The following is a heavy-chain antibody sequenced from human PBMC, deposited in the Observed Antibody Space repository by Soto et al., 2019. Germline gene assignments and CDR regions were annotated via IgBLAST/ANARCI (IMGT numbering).Heavy chain of an antibody. V-gene: IGHV4-30-4*01. Sequence: PSETLSLTCTFSGGSISSGDYYWSWIRQPPGKGLEWIGYSYYSGSTYYNPSLKSRVTISVDTSNNPFSLKLSSVPAAAPAVYYCASAARHYDFWSGYYTLYYFDNWGQGTLVNVSS. J-gene: IGHJ4*02. CDR3: ASAARHYDFWSGYYTLYYFDN. D-gene: IGHD3-3*01. CDR1: GGSISSGDYY. CDR2: SYYSGST.